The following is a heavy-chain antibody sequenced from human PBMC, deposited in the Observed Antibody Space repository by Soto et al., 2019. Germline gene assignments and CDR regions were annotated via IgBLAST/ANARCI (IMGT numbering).Heavy chain of an antibody. J-gene: IGHJ6*02. CDR2: ISGSGDRT. Sequence: EVQLLESGGGLVQPGGSLRLSCAASGFTFSSYAITWVRQAPGKGLEWDSVISGSGDRTYYADSVKGRFTISRDNSKNTMSVQMNSLSAEDTAVYYCASGRGRYYYYGMDVWGQGTTVTVSS. V-gene: IGHV3-23*01. D-gene: IGHD1-26*01. CDR1: GFTFSSYA. CDR3: ASGRGRYYYYGMDV.